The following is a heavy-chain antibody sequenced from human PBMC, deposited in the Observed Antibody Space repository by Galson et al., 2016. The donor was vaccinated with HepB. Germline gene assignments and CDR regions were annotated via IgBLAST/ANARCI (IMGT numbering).Heavy chain of an antibody. D-gene: IGHD2-8*01. Sequence: CTVSDASLSRGDYYWSWIRQPPGKGLEWIGYIYFSGTTFYNPSLKSRVVISVDTSRTHFSLKLTSVTAADTAVYYCARQGMTNHFDSWGRGTLVTVSS. CDR3: ARQGMTNHFDS. CDR2: IYFSGTT. J-gene: IGHJ4*02. CDR1: DASLSRGDYY. V-gene: IGHV4-30-4*01.